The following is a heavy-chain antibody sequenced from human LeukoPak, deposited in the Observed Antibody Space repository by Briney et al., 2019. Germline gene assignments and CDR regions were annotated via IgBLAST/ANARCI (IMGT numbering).Heavy chain of an antibody. D-gene: IGHD3-16*02. Sequence: PGGSLRLSCAASGCTFSSYWMHWVRHAPGKGLEWVGRIKSKTDGGTTDYAAPVKGRFTISRDDSKNTLYLQMNSLKTEDTAVYYCTTKDRMITFGGVIGTDYWGQGTLVTVSS. V-gene: IGHV3-15*01. CDR3: TTKDRMITFGGVIGTDY. CDR2: IKSKTDGGTT. CDR1: GCTFSSYW. J-gene: IGHJ4*02.